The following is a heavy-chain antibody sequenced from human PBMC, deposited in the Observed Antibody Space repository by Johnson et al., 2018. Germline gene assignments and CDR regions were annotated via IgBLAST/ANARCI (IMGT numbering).Heavy chain of an antibody. V-gene: IGHV3-33*01. CDR3: ARDQDCSSTSCLGMDV. CDR2: IWYDGSNK. CDR1: GFTFSSYG. D-gene: IGHD2-2*01. Sequence: QVQLVQAGGGVVQPGRSLRLSCAASGFTFSSYGMHWVRQAPGKGLEWVAVIWYDGSNKYYADSVKGRFTISRDNSKNTLYPKMNSLRAEDTAVYYCARDQDCSSTSCLGMDVWGQGTTVTVSS. J-gene: IGHJ6*02.